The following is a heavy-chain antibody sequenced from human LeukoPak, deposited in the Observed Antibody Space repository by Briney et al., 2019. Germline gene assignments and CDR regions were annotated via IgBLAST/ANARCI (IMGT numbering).Heavy chain of an antibody. CDR1: GFTFSSYG. CDR2: ISYDGSNK. J-gene: IGHJ4*02. V-gene: IGHV3-30*18. CDR3: AKEKVVAATPIPTPPPDY. D-gene: IGHD2-15*01. Sequence: PGGSLRLSCAASGFTFSSYGMHWVRQAPGKGLEWVAVISYDGSNKYYADSVKGRFTISRDNSKNTLYLQMNSLRAEDTAVYYCAKEKVVAATPIPTPPPDYWGQGTLVTVSS.